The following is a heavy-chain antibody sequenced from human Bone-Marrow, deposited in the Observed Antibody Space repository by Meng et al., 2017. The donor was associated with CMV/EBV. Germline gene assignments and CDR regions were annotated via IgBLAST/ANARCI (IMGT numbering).Heavy chain of an antibody. J-gene: IGHJ5*02. CDR3: ARDADDQIVVVPAAPASSIDP. Sequence: GESLKISCAASGFTFDYYGMHWVRQTPGTGLEWVAFIRHDGSGKYYGDSVKGRFIISRDNSKNTLYLQMNSLRAEDTAVYYCARDADDQIVVVPAAPASSIDPWGQGTRVTGSS. D-gene: IGHD2-2*01. CDR2: IRHDGSGK. V-gene: IGHV3-30*02. CDR1: GFTFDYYG.